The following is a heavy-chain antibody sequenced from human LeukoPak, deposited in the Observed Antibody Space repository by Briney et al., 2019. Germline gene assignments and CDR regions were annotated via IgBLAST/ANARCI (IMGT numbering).Heavy chain of an antibody. CDR2: IIPILGIA. V-gene: IGHV1-69*04. CDR3: ARDVGLAGPFDY. CDR1: GGTFSSYA. J-gene: IGHJ4*02. D-gene: IGHD3/OR15-3a*01. Sequence: GASVKVSCKASGGTFSSYAISWVRQAPGQGLEWMGRIIPILGIANYAQKFQGRVTITADKSTSTAYMELSSLRSEDTAVYYCARDVGLAGPFDYWGQETLVTVSS.